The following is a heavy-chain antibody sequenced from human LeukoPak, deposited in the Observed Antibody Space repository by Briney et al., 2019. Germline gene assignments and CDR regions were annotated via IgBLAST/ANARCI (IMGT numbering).Heavy chain of an antibody. CDR2: IYYSGST. D-gene: IGHD3-22*01. CDR1: GGSISSSSYY. CDR3: ARGAYYYDSSGYYLDAFDI. V-gene: IGHV4-39*07. J-gene: IGHJ3*02. Sequence: SETLSLTCTVSGGSISSSSYYWGWIRQPPGKGLGWIGSIYYSGSTYYNPSLKSRVTISVDTSKNQFSLKLSSVTAADTAVYYCARGAYYYDSSGYYLDAFDIWGQGTMVTVSS.